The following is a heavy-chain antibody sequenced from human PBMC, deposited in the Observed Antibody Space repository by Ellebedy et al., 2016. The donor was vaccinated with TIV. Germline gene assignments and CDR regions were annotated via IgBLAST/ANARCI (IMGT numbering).Heavy chain of an antibody. J-gene: IGHJ4*02. V-gene: IGHV3-66*01. CDR1: GFTVSSNY. Sequence: GESLKISCAASGFTVSSNYMSWVRQAPGKGLEWVSLIYSGGSTYYAGSVQGRFTISRDNSKNTLYLQMNSLRAEDTAVYYCAREEDLAFDYWGQGTLVTVSS. D-gene: IGHD3-16*01. CDR2: IYSGGST. CDR3: AREEDLAFDY.